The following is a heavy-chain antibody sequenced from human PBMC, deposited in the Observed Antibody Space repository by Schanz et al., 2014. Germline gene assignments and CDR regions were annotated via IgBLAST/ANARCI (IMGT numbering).Heavy chain of an antibody. V-gene: IGHV1-18*01. CDR3: AREVGLYDRGWFDP. Sequence: QVQLVQSGPEVKEPGASVKVSCEASRYTFNTYGLNWVRQAPGQGLEWMGWISAYNGNTNYAQKLQGRVTLTTDTSTSTAYMELRNLRSDDTAVYYCAREVGLYDRGWFDPWGQGTLVTVSS. D-gene: IGHD3-22*01. J-gene: IGHJ5*02. CDR1: RYTFNTYG. CDR2: ISAYNGNT.